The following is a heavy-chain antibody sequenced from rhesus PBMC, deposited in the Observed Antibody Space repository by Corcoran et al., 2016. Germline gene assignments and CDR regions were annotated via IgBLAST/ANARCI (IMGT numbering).Heavy chain of an antibody. Sequence: QVQMPESGPGLVKPSETLSLTCAVSGGSISDDYYWSWIRQPPGKGLELIWYNYGSGVGTNYNPCLKNRVTLSIGTAKKHFSLKLCSVTGADTAVYYGARDGWGDYYFVEGYGLDSWGQGVVVTVSS. CDR3: ARDGWGDYYFVEGYGLDS. CDR2: NYGSGVGT. D-gene: IGHD3-34*01. V-gene: IGHV4-106*01. J-gene: IGHJ6*01. CDR1: GGSISDDYY.